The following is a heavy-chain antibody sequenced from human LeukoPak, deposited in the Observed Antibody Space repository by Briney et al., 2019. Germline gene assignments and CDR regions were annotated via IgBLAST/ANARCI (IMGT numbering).Heavy chain of an antibody. J-gene: IGHJ5*02. CDR1: GDSIGSYY. CDR2: IRASGST. Sequence: SETLSLTCTVSGDSIGSYYWSWIRQPAGKGLEWIGRIRASGSTNYNPSLEGRVTMSVDTSKNQFSLNLTSVTAADTAVYHCARNLGYNWFGPWGQGTLVTVSS. CDR3: ARNLGYNWFGP. D-gene: IGHD3-16*01. V-gene: IGHV4-4*07.